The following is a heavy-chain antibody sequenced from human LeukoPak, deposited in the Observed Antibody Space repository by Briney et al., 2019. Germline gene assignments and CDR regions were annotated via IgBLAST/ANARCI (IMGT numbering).Heavy chain of an antibody. V-gene: IGHV3-13*01. D-gene: IGHD3-10*01. CDR2: IGTAGDT. CDR3: ARGDPPLWFGERRYGVDV. CDR1: GFTFSSYD. Sequence: GGSLRLSCAASGFTFSSYDMHWVRQATGKGLEWVSAIGTAGDTYYPGSVKGRFTISRENAKNSLYLQMNSLRAGDTAVYYCARGDPPLWFGERRYGVDVWGQGTTVTVSS. J-gene: IGHJ6*02.